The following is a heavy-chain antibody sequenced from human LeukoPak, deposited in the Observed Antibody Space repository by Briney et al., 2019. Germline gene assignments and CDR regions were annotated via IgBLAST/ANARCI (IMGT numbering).Heavy chain of an antibody. D-gene: IGHD2-2*01. V-gene: IGHV1-69*04. CDR2: IIPILGIA. Sequence: ASVKVSCKASGGTFSSYAISWVRQAPGQGLEWMGRIIPILGIANYAQKFQGRVTITADKSTSTAYMELSSLRSEDTAVYYCARGGGGLGYCSSTSCYAGYHFDYWGQGTLVTVSS. CDR3: ARGGGGLGYCSSTSCYAGYHFDY. J-gene: IGHJ4*02. CDR1: GGTFSSYA.